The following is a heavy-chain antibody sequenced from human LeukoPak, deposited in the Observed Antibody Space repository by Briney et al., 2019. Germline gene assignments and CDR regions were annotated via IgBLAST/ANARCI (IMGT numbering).Heavy chain of an antibody. CDR2: FDPEDGET. D-gene: IGHD2-2*01. V-gene: IGHV1-24*01. J-gene: IGHJ5*02. CDR3: ATVPDIVVVPAARKLGFDP. CDR1: GYTLTELS. Sequence: ASVKVSCKVSGYTLTELSMHWVRQAPGKGLEWMGGFDPEDGETIYAQKFQGSVTMTGDTSTSTAYMELSSLRSEDTAVYYCATVPDIVVVPAARKLGFDPWVQGTLVTVSS.